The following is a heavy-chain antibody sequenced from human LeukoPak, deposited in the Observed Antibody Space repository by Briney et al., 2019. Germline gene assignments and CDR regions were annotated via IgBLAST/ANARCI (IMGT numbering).Heavy chain of an antibody. CDR3: ARDPAVAGSGGFDP. J-gene: IGHJ5*02. D-gene: IGHD6-19*01. CDR2: IYYSGST. CDR1: GGSIISGDYY. V-gene: IGHV4-30-4*08. Sequence: PPETLPLTCTVSGGSIISGDYYWSWIRQPPGKGLEWTGYIYYSGSTHYNPSLKSRLTISVDTSKNHFSLKLSSVTAVDTAVYYCARDPAVAGSGGFDPWGQGTLVTVSS.